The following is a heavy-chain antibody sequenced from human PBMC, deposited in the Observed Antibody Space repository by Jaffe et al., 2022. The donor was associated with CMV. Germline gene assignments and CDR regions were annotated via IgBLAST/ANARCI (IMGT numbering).Heavy chain of an antibody. CDR3: AKENLPFRGSGYFLGAFDI. Sequence: QVQLVESGGGVVQPGRSLRLSCAASGFTFSSYGMHWVRQAPGKGLEWVAVISYDGSNKYYADSVKGRFTISRDNSKNTLYLQMNSLRAEDTAVYYCAKENLPFRGSGYFLGAFDIWGQGTMVTVSS. CDR2: ISYDGSNK. CDR1: GFTFSSYG. V-gene: IGHV3-30*18. D-gene: IGHD3-22*01. J-gene: IGHJ3*02.